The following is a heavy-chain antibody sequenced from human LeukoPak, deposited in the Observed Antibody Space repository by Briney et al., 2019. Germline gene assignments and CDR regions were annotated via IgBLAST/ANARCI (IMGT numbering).Heavy chain of an antibody. CDR2: INHSGST. D-gene: IGHD6-19*01. J-gene: IGHJ4*02. CDR3: AYRIAVDGRRTDY. Sequence: PAETLSLTCAVYGGSFSGYYWSWIRQPPGKGLEWIGEINHSGSTNYNPSLKSRVTISVDTSKNQFSLKLSSVTAADTAVYYCAYRIAVDGRRTDYWGQGTLVTVSS. V-gene: IGHV4-34*01. CDR1: GGSFSGYY.